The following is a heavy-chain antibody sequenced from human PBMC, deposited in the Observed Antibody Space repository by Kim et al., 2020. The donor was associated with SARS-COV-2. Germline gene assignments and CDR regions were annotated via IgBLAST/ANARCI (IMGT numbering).Heavy chain of an antibody. D-gene: IGHD5-18*01. CDR3: ARARGYTYGPPDF. CDR2: IYRSGST. J-gene: IGHJ4*02. CDR1: GDSIGSSSHY. Sequence: SETLSLTCTVGGDSIGSSSHYWSWIRQPAGKGLEWIGRIYRSGSTNYNPSFQSRVTILVDTSKNQISLQLSSVTAADTALYYCARARGYTYGPPDFWGQGALVTVSS. V-gene: IGHV4-61*02.